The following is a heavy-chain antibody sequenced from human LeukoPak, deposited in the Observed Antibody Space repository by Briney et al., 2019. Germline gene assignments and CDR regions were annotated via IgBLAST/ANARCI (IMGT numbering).Heavy chain of an antibody. CDR2: ISYDGNNK. CDR1: GFTFSSYA. CDR3: ARGARKGDDYGGFFDF. Sequence: GGSLRLSCAASGFTFSSYAMSWVRQAPGKGLEWVSVISYDGNNKDYADSVRGRFTISRDNSKSTLYLQMNSLRAEDTTVYFCARGARKGDDYGGFFDFWGQGTLVTVSS. D-gene: IGHD4-23*01. J-gene: IGHJ4*02. V-gene: IGHV3-30*04.